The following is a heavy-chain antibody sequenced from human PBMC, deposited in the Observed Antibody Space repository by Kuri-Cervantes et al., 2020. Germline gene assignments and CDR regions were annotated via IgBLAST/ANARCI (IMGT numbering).Heavy chain of an antibody. D-gene: IGHD3-10*01. V-gene: IGHV3-11*04. CDR1: GFTFSDYY. CDR3: ARDLTMGYFDL. CDR2: ISSSSSTI. J-gene: IGHJ2*01. Sequence: GGSLRLSCAASGFTFSDYYMSWIRQAPGKGLEWVSYISSSSSTIYYADSVKGRFTISRDNAKNSLYLQMNSLRAEDTAVYYCARDLTMGYFDLWGRGTLVTVSS.